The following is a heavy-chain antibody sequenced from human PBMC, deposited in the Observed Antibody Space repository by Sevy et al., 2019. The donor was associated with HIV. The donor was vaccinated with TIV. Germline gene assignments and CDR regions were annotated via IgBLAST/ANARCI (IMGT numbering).Heavy chain of an antibody. V-gene: IGHV4-61*01. CDR2: LFYSGST. Sequence: SETLSLTCTVSGGSVSTDSYYWSCIRQPPGKGLEWIGYLFYSGSTNYNPSLKSRVTISLDTSKNQFSLKLSSVTAADTAVYYCARCRSPYGDYATGSFDYWGQGALVTVSS. J-gene: IGHJ4*02. D-gene: IGHD4-17*01. CDR1: GGSVSTDSYY. CDR3: ARCRSPYGDYATGSFDY.